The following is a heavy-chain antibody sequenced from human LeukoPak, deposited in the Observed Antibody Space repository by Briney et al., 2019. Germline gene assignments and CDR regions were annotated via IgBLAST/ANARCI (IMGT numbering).Heavy chain of an antibody. CDR2: IYYSGST. D-gene: IGHD5-18*01. CDR3: ARDRGDTAMVT. Sequence: SETLSLTCTVSGGSITSTSYYWGWIRQPPGKGLEWIGSIYYSGSTYYKPSLKSRVTISVDTSKNQFSLKLSSVTAADTAVYYCARDRGDTAMVTWGQGTLVTVSS. J-gene: IGHJ5*02. V-gene: IGHV4-39*07. CDR1: GGSITSTSYY.